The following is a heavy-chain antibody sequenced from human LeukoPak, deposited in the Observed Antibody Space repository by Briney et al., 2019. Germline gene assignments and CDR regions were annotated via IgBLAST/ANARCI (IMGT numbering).Heavy chain of an antibody. Sequence: GGSLRLSCAASGFTLSSYWMSWVRQAPGKGLEWVANIKQDGSEKYYVDSVKGRFTISRDNAKNSLYLQMNSLRAEDTAVYYCARDPAAEVDYWGQGTLVTVSS. V-gene: IGHV3-7*01. CDR1: GFTLSSYW. CDR3: ARDPAAEVDY. D-gene: IGHD6-13*01. J-gene: IGHJ4*02. CDR2: IKQDGSEK.